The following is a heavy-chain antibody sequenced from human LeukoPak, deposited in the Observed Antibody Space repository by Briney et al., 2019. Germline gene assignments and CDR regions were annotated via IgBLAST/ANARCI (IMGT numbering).Heavy chain of an antibody. CDR3: AKNFGPGKAFYDH. Sequence: GGCLRLSCAASVFTFSNYAMTWVRQAPEKGLEWVSAISGDSAYIYYVDSVKGRFTTSRDNSKNTLYLQMNSLRAEDTAMYYCAKNFGPGKAFYDHWGQGTLVTVSS. J-gene: IGHJ4*02. CDR2: ISGDSAYI. CDR1: VFTFSNYA. D-gene: IGHD3/OR15-3a*01. V-gene: IGHV3-23*01.